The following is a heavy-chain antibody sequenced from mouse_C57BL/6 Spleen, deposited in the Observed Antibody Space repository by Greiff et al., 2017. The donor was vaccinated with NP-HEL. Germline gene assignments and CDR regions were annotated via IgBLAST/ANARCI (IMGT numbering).Heavy chain of an antibody. V-gene: IGHV14-4*01. J-gene: IGHJ3*01. CDR2: IDPENGDT. CDR3: TTGHLRAWFAY. CDR1: GFNIKDDY. D-gene: IGHD2-12*01. Sequence: EVQLQQSGAELVRPGASVKLSCTASGFNIKDDYMHWVKQRPEQGLEWIGWIDPENGDTEYASKFQGKATITADTSSNTAYLQLSSLTSEDTAVYYGTTGHLRAWFAYWGQGTLVTVAA.